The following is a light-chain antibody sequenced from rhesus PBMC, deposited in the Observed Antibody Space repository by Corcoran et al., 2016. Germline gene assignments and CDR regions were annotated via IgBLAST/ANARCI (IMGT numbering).Light chain of an antibody. CDR1: QSLVHSDGKTY. CDR2: QVS. CDR3: MQGTHLPFN. J-gene: IGKJ3*01. V-gene: IGKV2S8*01. Sequence: DVVMTQSPLSLPITPGQPASISCRSSQSLVHSDGKTYLTWLQQKPGQPPRRLIYQVSNRNSVVPERCSGSGAGTDCTLKISRVEAEDVVVYYCMQGTHLPFNCGPGTKLDIK.